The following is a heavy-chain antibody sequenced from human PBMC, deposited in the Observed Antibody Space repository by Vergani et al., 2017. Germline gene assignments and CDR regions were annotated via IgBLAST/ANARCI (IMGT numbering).Heavy chain of an antibody. V-gene: IGHV3-30*03. D-gene: IGHD2-2*01. CDR1: GFTFSSYG. CDR3: AREWNMINSDIVEVPVLDY. J-gene: IGHJ4*02. Sequence: QVQLVESGGGVVQPGRSLRLSCAASGFTFSSYGMHWVRQAPGKGLEWVAVISYDGSNKYYADSVKGRITISRDNSKNTLYVQMNSLRAEDTAVYYCAREWNMINSDIVEVPVLDYWGQGSLVTVSS. CDR2: ISYDGSNK.